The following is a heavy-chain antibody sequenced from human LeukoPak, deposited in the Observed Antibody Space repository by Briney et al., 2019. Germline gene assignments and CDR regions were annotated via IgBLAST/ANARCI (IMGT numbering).Heavy chain of an antibody. CDR2: INHSGST. D-gene: IGHD3-10*01. J-gene: IGHJ6*03. CDR1: GGSFSGYY. Sequence: SETLSLTCAVYGGSFSGYYWSWIRQPPGKGLEWIGEINHSGSTNYNPSLKSRVTISVDTSKNQFSLKLSSVTAADTAVYYCARAVGSGSFQTYYYYMDVWGKGTTVTISS. V-gene: IGHV4-34*01. CDR3: ARAVGSGSFQTYYYYMDV.